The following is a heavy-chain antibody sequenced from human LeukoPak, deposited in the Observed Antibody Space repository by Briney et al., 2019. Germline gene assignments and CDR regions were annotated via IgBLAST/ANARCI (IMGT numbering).Heavy chain of an antibody. J-gene: IGHJ3*02. CDR1: GFTFSSYG. V-gene: IGHV3-64D*09. Sequence: GGSLRLSCSASGFTFSSYGIHWVRQAPGKGLEYVSSITSHGGSAYYADSVKGRFTISRDNSKNTLYLQMSSLRPEDTAVYYCVKVRQQWLVSVAFDIWGPGTLVTVSS. CDR2: ITSHGGSA. D-gene: IGHD6-19*01. CDR3: VKVRQQWLVSVAFDI.